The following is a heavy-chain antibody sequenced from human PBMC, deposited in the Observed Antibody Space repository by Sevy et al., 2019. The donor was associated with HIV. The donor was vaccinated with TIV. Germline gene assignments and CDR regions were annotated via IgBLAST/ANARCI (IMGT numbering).Heavy chain of an antibody. D-gene: IGHD2-15*01. CDR3: ARDQGAVVIVAATLFEY. CDR2: ISYDGSNK. CDR1: GFTFSSYA. Sequence: GGSLRLSFAASGFTFSSYAMHWVRQAPGKGLEWVAVISYDGSNKYYADSVKGRFTTSRDNSKNTLYLEMNSLRTEDTAVYYCARDQGAVVIVAATLFEYWGQGTLVTVSS. V-gene: IGHV3-30*04. J-gene: IGHJ4*02.